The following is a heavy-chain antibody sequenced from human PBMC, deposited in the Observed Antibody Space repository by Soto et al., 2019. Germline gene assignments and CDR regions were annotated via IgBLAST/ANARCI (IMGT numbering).Heavy chain of an antibody. V-gene: IGHV3-23*01. CDR1: GFTFSSYA. Sequence: GGSLRLSCAASGFTFSSYAMSWVRQAPGKGLEWVSAISGSGGSTYYADSVKGRFTISRDNSKNTLYLQMNSLRAEDTAVYYCAKVTIPLIGGSGSYSWDYWGQGTLVTVSS. J-gene: IGHJ4*02. D-gene: IGHD3-10*01. CDR3: AKVTIPLIGGSGSYSWDY. CDR2: ISGSGGST.